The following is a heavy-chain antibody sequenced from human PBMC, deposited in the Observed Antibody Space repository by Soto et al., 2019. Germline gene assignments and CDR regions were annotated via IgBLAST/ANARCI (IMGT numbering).Heavy chain of an antibody. V-gene: IGHV1-69*08. CDR3: AREQNT. CDR1: GGTFSSYT. CDR2: IIPILGIP. Sequence: QVQLVQSGAEVKKPGSSVRVSCKASGGTFSSYTISWVRQAPGQGLEWMGRIIPILGIPNYAQKFQGKVTITADKSTSTVYMELSSLRYEATAVYYCAREQNTWGQGTLVTVSS. J-gene: IGHJ4*02.